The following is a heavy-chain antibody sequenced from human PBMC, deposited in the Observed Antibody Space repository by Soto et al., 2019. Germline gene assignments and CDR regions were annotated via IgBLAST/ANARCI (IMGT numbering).Heavy chain of an antibody. V-gene: IGHV3-30*18. CDR2: ISYDGSNK. Sequence: GGSLRLSCAASGFAFSSYGMHWVRQAPGKGLEWVAVISYDGSNKYYADSVKGRFTISRDNSKNTLYLQMNSLRAEDTAVYYCAKDGRYCSGGSCYSPYYYYSMDVWGQGTTVTVSS. J-gene: IGHJ6*02. D-gene: IGHD2-15*01. CDR3: AKDGRYCSGGSCYSPYYYYSMDV. CDR1: GFAFSSYG.